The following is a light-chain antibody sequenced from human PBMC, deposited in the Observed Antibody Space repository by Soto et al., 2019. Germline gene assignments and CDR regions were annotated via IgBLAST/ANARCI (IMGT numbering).Light chain of an antibody. V-gene: IGKV3-20*01. J-gene: IGKJ3*01. CDR2: GAS. CDR3: QQYGSSPPFT. Sequence: EIGLTQSPGTLSLSPGERATLSCRASQSVSSSYLAWYQQKPGQAPMLLIYGASSRATGIPDRFSGSGSGTDFTLTISRLEPEDFALYYCQQYGSSPPFTFGPGTKVDI. CDR1: QSVSSSY.